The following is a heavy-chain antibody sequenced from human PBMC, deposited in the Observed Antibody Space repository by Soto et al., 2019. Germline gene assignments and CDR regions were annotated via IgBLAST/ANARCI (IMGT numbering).Heavy chain of an antibody. CDR1: GGSISSYY. V-gene: IGHV4-59*08. CDR3: ARLNIVATVDY. J-gene: IGHJ4*02. D-gene: IGHD5-12*01. Sequence: QVQLQESGPGLVKPSETLSLTCTVSGGSISSYYWSWIRQPPGKGLEWIGYIYYSGSTNYNPSLKSRVTISVDTSKNQFSLKLSSVTAADTAVYYCARLNIVATVDYWGQGTLVTVSS. CDR2: IYYSGST.